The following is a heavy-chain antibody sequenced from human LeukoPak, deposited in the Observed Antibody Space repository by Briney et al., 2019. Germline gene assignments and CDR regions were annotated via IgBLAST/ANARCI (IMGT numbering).Heavy chain of an antibody. D-gene: IGHD3-22*01. CDR2: IYYSGST. V-gene: IGHV4-59*02. J-gene: IGHJ4*02. Sequence: SETLSPTCTVSGGSVSSYYWSWIRQPPGKGLEWIGYIYYSGSTNYNPSLKSRVTISVDTSKNQFSLKLSSVTVADTAVYYCARGGESDYDSSGYLVYWGQGTLLTVSS. CDR1: GGSVSSYY. CDR3: ARGGESDYDSSGYLVY.